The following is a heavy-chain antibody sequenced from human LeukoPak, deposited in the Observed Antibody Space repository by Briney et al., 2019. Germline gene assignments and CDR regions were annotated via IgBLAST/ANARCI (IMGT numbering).Heavy chain of an antibody. CDR3: ARYYDFWSSYSSYYYMDV. D-gene: IGHD3-3*01. CDR2: INSDGINT. CDR1: GFTFSNYW. Sequence: GGSLRLSCAASGFTFSNYWMHWVRQAPGKGLVWVSRINSDGINTSYADSVKGRFTISRDNAKNTLNLQMNSLRAEDTAVYYCARYYDFWSSYSSYYYMDVWGKGTTVTVSS. V-gene: IGHV3-74*01. J-gene: IGHJ6*03.